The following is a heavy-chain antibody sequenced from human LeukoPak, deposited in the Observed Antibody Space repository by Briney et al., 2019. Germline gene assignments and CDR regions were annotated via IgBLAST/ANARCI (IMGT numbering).Heavy chain of an antibody. CDR2: IIPIFGTA. V-gene: IGHV1-69*06. Sequence: GASVKVSCKASGYTFSSYAMNWVRQAPGQGLEWMGGIIPIFGTANYAQKFQGRVTITADKSTSTAYMELSSLRSEDTAVYYCARDGVTTVQTPYNWFDPWGQGTLVTVSS. CDR3: ARDGVTTVQTPYNWFDP. D-gene: IGHD4-11*01. J-gene: IGHJ5*02. CDR1: GYTFSSYA.